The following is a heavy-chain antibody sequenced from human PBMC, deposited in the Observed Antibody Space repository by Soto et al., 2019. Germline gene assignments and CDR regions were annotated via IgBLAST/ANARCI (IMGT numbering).Heavy chain of an antibody. J-gene: IGHJ3*02. CDR2: ISSSSSYI. Sequence: PGGSLRLSCAASGFTFSSYSMNWVRQAPGKGLEWVSSISSSSSYIYYADSVKGRFTISRDNAKNSLYLQMNSLRAEDTAVYYCARANEYSSSSGAFDIWGQGTMVTVSS. D-gene: IGHD6-6*01. V-gene: IGHV3-21*01. CDR1: GFTFSSYS. CDR3: ARANEYSSSSGAFDI.